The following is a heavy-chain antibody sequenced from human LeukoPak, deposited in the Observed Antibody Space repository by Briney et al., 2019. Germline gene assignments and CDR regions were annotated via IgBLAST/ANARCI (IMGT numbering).Heavy chain of an antibody. CDR3: ARGDIVVVPAASSLGFDP. J-gene: IGHJ5*02. CDR2: INHSGST. V-gene: IGHV4-34*01. D-gene: IGHD2-2*01. Sequence: GSLRLSCAASGFTFSSYWMTWVRQAPGKGLEWIGEINHSGSTNYNPSLKSRVTISVDTSKNQFSLKLSSVTAADTAVYYCARGDIVVVPAASSLGFDPWGQGTLVTVSS. CDR1: GFTFSSYW.